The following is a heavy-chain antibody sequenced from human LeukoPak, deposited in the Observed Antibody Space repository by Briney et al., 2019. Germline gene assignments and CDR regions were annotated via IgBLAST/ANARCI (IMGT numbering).Heavy chain of an antibody. CDR2: LTGGAGST. J-gene: IGHJ4*02. CDR1: GFTFSSYA. CDR3: AKDYCGGDCYLFDY. D-gene: IGHD2-21*02. Sequence: GGSLRLSCAASGFTFSSYAMTWVRQGPGKGLEWVSALTGGAGSTYYADSVKGRFTISRDNSKNTLYLQMNSLRAEDTAVYYCAKDYCGGDCYLFDYWGQGTLVTVSS. V-gene: IGHV3-23*01.